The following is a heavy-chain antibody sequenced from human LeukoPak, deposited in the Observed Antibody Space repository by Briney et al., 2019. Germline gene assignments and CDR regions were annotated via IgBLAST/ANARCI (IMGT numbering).Heavy chain of an antibody. CDR1: GFTFSSYG. D-gene: IGHD4-23*01. J-gene: IGHJ4*02. CDR2: IWYDGSNK. V-gene: IGHV3-33*06. CDR3: AKSLGDGGDFDH. Sequence: GGSVRLSCAASGFTFSSYGMHWVRQAPGKGLEWVAVIWYDGSNKYYADSVKGRFTISRDNSKNTLYLQMNSLRAEDTAVYYCAKSLGDGGDFDHWGQGTLVTVSS.